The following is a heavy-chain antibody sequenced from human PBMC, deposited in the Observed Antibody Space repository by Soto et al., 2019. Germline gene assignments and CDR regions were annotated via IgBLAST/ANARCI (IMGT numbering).Heavy chain of an antibody. V-gene: IGHV3-11*01. CDR2: ISNSYTTT. D-gene: IGHD3-16*01. CDR1: GFTFSDFY. CDR3: ARVQRWGYFDF. J-gene: IGHJ4*02. Sequence: QVQLVESGGGLVKPGVSLRLSCAVSGFTFSDFYMGWIRQAPGEGLEWIAYISNSYTTTYYADSVRGRFAISRDNARNSLFLQLNSLGADDTAMYYCARVQRWGYFDFWGQGTLVTVSS.